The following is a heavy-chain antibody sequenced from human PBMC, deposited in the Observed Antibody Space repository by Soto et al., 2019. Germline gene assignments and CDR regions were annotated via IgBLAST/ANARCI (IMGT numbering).Heavy chain of an antibody. CDR2: IIPILGIA. D-gene: IGHD2-15*01. V-gene: IGHV1-69*08. J-gene: IGHJ5*02. CDR1: GGTFSSYT. CDR3: ARDCSGGSCYSRGVWFDP. Sequence: QVQLVQSGAEVKKPGSSVKVSCKASGGTFSSYTISWVRQAPGQGLECMGRIIPILGIANYAQKFQGRVTITADKSTSTAYMERSSLRSEDTAVYYCARDCSGGSCYSRGVWFDPWGQGTLVTVSS.